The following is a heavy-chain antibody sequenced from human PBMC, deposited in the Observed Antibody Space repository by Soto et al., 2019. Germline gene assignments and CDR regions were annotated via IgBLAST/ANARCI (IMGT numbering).Heavy chain of an antibody. CDR3: AHGPRVWRGAGCYYYYYMDV. D-gene: IGHD6-19*01. CDR2: IYWDDDK. CDR1: GFSLNTTGVG. Sequence: QITLKESGPTLVKPTQTLTLTCTFSGFSLNTTGVGVGWIRQPPGKALEWLAFIYWDDDKRYSASLKSRLTITKDTAKNQVVLTMTNMDPVDTGTYYCAHGPRVWRGAGCYYYYYMDVWGKGTTVTVS. J-gene: IGHJ6*03. V-gene: IGHV2-5*02.